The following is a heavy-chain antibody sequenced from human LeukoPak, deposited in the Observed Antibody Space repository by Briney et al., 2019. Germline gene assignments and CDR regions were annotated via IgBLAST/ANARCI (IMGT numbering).Heavy chain of an antibody. D-gene: IGHD3-9*01. J-gene: IGHJ5*02. CDR3: ARSRRYYDILTGPGQSRWFDP. V-gene: IGHV4-34*01. Sequence: SETLSLTCAVYGGSLSGYYWSWIRQPPGKGLEWIGEINHSGSTNYNPSLKSRVTISVDTSKNQFSLKLSSVTAADTAVYYCARSRRYYDILTGPGQSRWFDPWGQGTLVTVSS. CDR2: INHSGST. CDR1: GGSLSGYY.